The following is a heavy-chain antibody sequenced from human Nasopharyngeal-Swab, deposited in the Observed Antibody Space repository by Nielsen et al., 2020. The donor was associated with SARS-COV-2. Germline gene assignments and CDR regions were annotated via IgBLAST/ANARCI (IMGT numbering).Heavy chain of an antibody. V-gene: IGHV3-21*01. D-gene: IGHD3-22*01. Sequence: ESLKISCAASGFTFSSYSMNWVRQAPGKGLEWVSSISSSSSYIYYADSVKGRFTISRDNAKNSLYLQMNSLRAEDTAVYYCARGGNIVVVITHEVSYFDYWGQGTLVTVSS. CDR3: ARGGNIVVVITHEVSYFDY. J-gene: IGHJ4*02. CDR1: GFTFSSYS. CDR2: ISSSSSYI.